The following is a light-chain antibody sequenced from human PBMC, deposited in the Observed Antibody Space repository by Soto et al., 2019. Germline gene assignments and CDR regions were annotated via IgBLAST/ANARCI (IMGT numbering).Light chain of an antibody. Sequence: DILLTQSPSFLSLSPGDRVTLSRRASQSVSNYLAWYQQKPGKAPRLLIYAASSMASGVPFRFSGSGSGTDFTLTISSLQAEDVATYYCQQYYSTPRTFGQGTKVDIK. CDR1: QSVSNY. V-gene: IGKV1-39*01. J-gene: IGKJ1*01. CDR3: QQYYSTPRT. CDR2: AAS.